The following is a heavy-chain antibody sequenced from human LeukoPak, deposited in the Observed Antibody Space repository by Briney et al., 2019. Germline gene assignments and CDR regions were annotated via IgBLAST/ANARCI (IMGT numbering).Heavy chain of an antibody. CDR3: ARLFCYYDGSGDYPTCVVYFDY. J-gene: IGHJ4*02. D-gene: IGHD3-22*01. CDR1: AFTFSSYS. V-gene: IGHV3-21*01. Sequence: GGSLRLSCAASAFTFSSYSMNWVRQAPGKGLEWVSYISSISTYINYADSMKGPFTLSRDNAKNSLYLQMNCLRAEDTAVYYCARLFCYYDGSGDYPTCVVYFDYWGQGTLVTVSS. CDR2: ISSISTYI.